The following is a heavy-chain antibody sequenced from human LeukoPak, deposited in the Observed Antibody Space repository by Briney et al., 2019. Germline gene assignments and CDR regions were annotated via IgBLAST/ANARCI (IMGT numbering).Heavy chain of an antibody. CDR3: ARDQGGSSWLFDY. CDR2: INPNTGGT. Sequence: ASVKVSCTASGYTFTRHFMHWVRQAPGQGLEWMGWINPNTGGTNYAPKFQGKVTMTRDTSISTAYMELSGLRSDDTAVYYCARDQGGSSWLFDYWGQGALVTVSS. CDR1: GYTFTRHF. D-gene: IGHD6-13*01. J-gene: IGHJ4*02. V-gene: IGHV1-2*02.